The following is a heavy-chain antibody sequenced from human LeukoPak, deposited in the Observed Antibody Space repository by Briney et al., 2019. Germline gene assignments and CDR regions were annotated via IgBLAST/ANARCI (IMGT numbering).Heavy chain of an antibody. Sequence: MASETLSLTCTVSGGSISSSSYYWGWIRQPPGKGLEWIGSIYYSGSTYYNPSLKSRVTISVDTSKNQFSLKLNSVTAADTAVYYCARQGVGDPRYYYYYGMDVWGQGTTVTVSS. CDR2: IYYSGST. J-gene: IGHJ6*02. V-gene: IGHV4-39*01. D-gene: IGHD4-17*01. CDR1: GGSISSSSYY. CDR3: ARQGVGDPRYYYYYGMDV.